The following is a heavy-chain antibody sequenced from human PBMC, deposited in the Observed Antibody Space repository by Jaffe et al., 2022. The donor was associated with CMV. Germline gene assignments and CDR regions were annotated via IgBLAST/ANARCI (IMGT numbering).Heavy chain of an antibody. V-gene: IGHV3-53*02. CDR1: GFTVSSNY. J-gene: IGHJ6*03. Sequence: EVQLVETGGGLIQPGGSLRLSCAASGFTVSSNYMSWVRQAPGKGLEWVSVIYSGGSTYYADSVKGRFTISRDNSKNTLYLQMNSLRAEDTAVYYCARVLYYYYYMDVWGKGTTVTVSS. CDR3: ARVLYYYYYMDV. CDR2: IYSGGST.